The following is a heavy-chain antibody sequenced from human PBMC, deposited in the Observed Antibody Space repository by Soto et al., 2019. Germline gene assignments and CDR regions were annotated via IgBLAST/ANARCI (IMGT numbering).Heavy chain of an antibody. J-gene: IGHJ4*02. CDR1: GFTFSSYA. D-gene: IGHD6-19*01. V-gene: IGHV3-23*01. CDR2: ISGSGGST. CDR3: AKAKTGLGSSGWYTLDY. Sequence: GGSLRLSCAASGFTFSSYAMSWVRQAPGKGLEWVSAISGSGGSTYYADSVKGRFTISRDNSKNTLYLQMNSLRAEDTAVYYCAKAKTGLGSSGWYTLDYWGQGTLVTVSS.